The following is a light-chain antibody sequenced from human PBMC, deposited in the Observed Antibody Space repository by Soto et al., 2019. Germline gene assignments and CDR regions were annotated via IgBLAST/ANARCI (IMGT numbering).Light chain of an antibody. Sequence: QSVLTQSPSASASLGASVKLTCTLSSGHSDYGIAWHQQQPDKGPRYLMKLNRDGSHNKGDGIPDRVSGSSAGAERYLTISSLQYDDAAEYYWQTWDTVVVFGGGTPLTVL. CDR2: LNRDGSH. CDR1: SGHSDYG. V-gene: IGLV4-69*01. CDR3: QTWDTVVV. J-gene: IGLJ2*01.